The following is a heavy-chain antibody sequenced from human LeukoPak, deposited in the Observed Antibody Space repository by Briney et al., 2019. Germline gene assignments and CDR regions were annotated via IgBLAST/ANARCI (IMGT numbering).Heavy chain of an antibody. Sequence: ASVKVSCKASGGTFSSYAISWVRQAPGQGLEWMGWMNPNSGNTGYAQKFQGRVTMTRNTSISTAYMELSSLRSEDTAVYYCATGGSTVTTGGDYWGQGTLVTVSS. J-gene: IGHJ4*02. CDR2: MNPNSGNT. CDR3: ATGGSTVTTGGDY. CDR1: GGTFSSYA. V-gene: IGHV1-8*02. D-gene: IGHD4-17*01.